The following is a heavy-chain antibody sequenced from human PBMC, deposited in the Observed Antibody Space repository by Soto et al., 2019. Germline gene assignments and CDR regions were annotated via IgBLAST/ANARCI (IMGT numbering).Heavy chain of an antibody. Sequence: AAVKVSCKASGYTFTSYDIDWVRQATGQGLEWMGWMNPNSGNTGYAQKFQGRVTMTRNTSISTAYMELSSLRSEDTAVYYCARGYRDYGDYRWFDPWGQGTLVTVSS. J-gene: IGHJ5*02. CDR1: GYTFTSYD. CDR2: MNPNSGNT. CDR3: ARGYRDYGDYRWFDP. D-gene: IGHD4-17*01. V-gene: IGHV1-8*01.